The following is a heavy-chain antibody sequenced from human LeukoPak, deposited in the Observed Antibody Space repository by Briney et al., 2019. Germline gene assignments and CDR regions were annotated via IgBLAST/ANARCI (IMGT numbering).Heavy chain of an antibody. V-gene: IGHV3-30*04. Sequence: PGGSLRLSCAASGFTFSSYAMHWVRQAPGKGLEWVAVISYDGSNKYYADSVKGRFTISRDNSKNTLYLQMNSLRAEDTAVYYCAGDSWQQPLYGMDVWGQGTTVTVSS. CDR3: AGDSWQQPLYGMDV. J-gene: IGHJ6*02. CDR1: GFTFSSYA. CDR2: ISYDGSNK. D-gene: IGHD6-13*01.